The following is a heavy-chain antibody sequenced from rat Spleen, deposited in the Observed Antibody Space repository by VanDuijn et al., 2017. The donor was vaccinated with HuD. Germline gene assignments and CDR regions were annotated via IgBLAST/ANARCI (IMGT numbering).Heavy chain of an antibody. CDR2: ISYDGSST. CDR1: GFTFSDYY. Sequence: EVQLVESGGGLVQPGRSLKLSCAASGFTFSDYYMAWVRQAPTKGLEWVATISYDGSSTYYRDSVKGRFTISRDNAKSTLYLQMDSLRSEDTATYYCARHGFDYWGQGTLVTVSS. J-gene: IGHJ3*01. V-gene: IGHV5-29*01. CDR3: ARHGFDY.